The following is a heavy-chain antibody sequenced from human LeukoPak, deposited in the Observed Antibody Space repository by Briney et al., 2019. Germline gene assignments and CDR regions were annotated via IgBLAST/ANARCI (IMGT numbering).Heavy chain of an antibody. CDR2: IPYDGSNK. D-gene: IGHD6-13*01. CDR3: AKDQYSSSWYYYGMDV. J-gene: IGHJ6*02. Sequence: GGSLRLSCAASGFTFSSYGMHWVRQAPGKGLEWVAVIPYDGSNKYYADSVKGRFTISRDNSKNTLYLQMNSLRAEDTAVYYCAKDQYSSSWYYYGMDVWGQGTTVTVSS. CDR1: GFTFSSYG. V-gene: IGHV3-30*18.